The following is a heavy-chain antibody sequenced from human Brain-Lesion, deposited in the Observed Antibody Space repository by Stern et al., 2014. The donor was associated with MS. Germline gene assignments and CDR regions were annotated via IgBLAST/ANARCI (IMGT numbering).Heavy chain of an antibody. J-gene: IGHJ4*02. D-gene: IGHD1-26*01. CDR2: FDPEDGET. Sequence: VQLVESGAEVKKPGASVKVSCKVSGYTLTEFSMHWVRQAPRKGLEWMGGFDPEDGETIYAKQLPGRVTMTEDTSTDTAYMELSSLRSEDTAVYYCATLSPGAGGNYYRHFDYWGQGTLVTVSS. CDR1: GYTLTEFS. CDR3: ATLSPGAGGNYYRHFDY. V-gene: IGHV1-24*01.